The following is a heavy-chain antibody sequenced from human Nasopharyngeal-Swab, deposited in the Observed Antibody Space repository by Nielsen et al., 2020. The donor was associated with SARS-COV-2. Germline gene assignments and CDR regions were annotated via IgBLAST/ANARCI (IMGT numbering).Heavy chain of an antibody. V-gene: IGHV3-74*01. CDR3: ATGGRSAFEI. CDR1: GFTFSRYW. Sequence: GGSLRLSCPASGFTFSRYWMHWVRQVPGKGLVWVSRIITDETTTRYADSVKGRFTISRDNAKTTLYLQLNSLRAEDTAVYFCATGGRSAFEIWGQGTMVTVSS. D-gene: IGHD3-16*01. J-gene: IGHJ3*02. CDR2: IITDETTT.